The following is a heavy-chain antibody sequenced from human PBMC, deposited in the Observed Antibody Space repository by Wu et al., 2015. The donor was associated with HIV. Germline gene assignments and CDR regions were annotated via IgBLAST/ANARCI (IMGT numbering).Heavy chain of an antibody. CDR2: IIPIFGTA. CDR1: GGTFSSYA. CDR3: ARDVSNGMDV. Sequence: QVQLVQSGSEVKKPGSSVKVSCRASGGTFSSYAISWVRQAPGQGLEWMGRIIPIFGTANYAQKFQGRVTMTTDTSTNTVYLELRSLRSDDTAVYYCARDVSNGMDVWGQGTTVTVSS. J-gene: IGHJ6*02. V-gene: IGHV1-69*05.